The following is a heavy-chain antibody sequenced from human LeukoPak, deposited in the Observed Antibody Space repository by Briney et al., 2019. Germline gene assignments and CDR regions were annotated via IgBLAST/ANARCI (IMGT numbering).Heavy chain of an antibody. Sequence: GGSLRLSCAASGFTFSTYTMNWVRQAPGKGLEWVSYISSSGSIIYYADSVKGRFTISRDNAKNSLYLKMNSLRAEVTAVYYCARDWVGSFDAFDVWGQGTMVTVSS. CDR3: ARDWVGSFDAFDV. CDR1: GFTFSTYT. J-gene: IGHJ3*01. D-gene: IGHD6-25*01. V-gene: IGHV3-48*04. CDR2: ISSSGSII.